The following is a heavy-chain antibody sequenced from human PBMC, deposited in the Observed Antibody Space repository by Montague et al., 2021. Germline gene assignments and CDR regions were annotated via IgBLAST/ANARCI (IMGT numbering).Heavy chain of an antibody. CDR2: INHSGST. Sequence: SETLSLTCAVYGGSFSGYYWRWIRQPPGKGLEWIGEINHSGSTNYNPSLKSRVTISVDTSKNQFSLRLSSVTAADTAVYYCARRGGTMVRGVKGYMDVWGKGTTVTVSS. D-gene: IGHD3-10*01. CDR3: ARRGGTMVRGVKGYMDV. V-gene: IGHV4-34*01. J-gene: IGHJ6*03. CDR1: GGSFSGYY.